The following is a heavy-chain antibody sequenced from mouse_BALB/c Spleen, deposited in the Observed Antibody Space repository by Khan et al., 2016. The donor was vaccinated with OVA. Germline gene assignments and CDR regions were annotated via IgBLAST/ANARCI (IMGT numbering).Heavy chain of an antibody. CDR2: IWSDGST. V-gene: IGHV2-6-1*01. D-gene: IGHD2-10*01. CDR3: ARQPYYHYNVMDY. J-gene: IGHJ4*01. CDR1: GFSLTNYG. Sequence: QVQLKESGPGLVAPSLSLSITCTISGFSLTNYGVHWVRQPPGKGLEWLVVIWSDGSTIYNSALKSRLTITKDNSKSQVFLKMNSLQTDDTAIYFCARQPYYHYNVMDYWGQGTSVTVSS.